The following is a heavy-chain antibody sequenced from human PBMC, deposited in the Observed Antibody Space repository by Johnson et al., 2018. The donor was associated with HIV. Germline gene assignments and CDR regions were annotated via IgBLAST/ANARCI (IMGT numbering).Heavy chain of an antibody. J-gene: IGHJ3*02. V-gene: IGHV3-33*06. CDR1: GFTFTYFG. Sequence: VQLVESGGGVVQPGRSLRLSCAASGFTFTYFGMHWVRQAPGKGLEWVAVIWYDGSNTFYEASVKGRFTISRDNSKNTLYLQMNSLRAEDTAVYYCVKGSRDRGGGFEIWGQGTMVTVSS. CDR2: IWYDGSNT. CDR3: VKGSRDRGGGFEI.